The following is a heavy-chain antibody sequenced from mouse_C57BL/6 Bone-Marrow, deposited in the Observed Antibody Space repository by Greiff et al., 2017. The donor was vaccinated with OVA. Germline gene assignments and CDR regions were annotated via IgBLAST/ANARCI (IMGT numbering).Heavy chain of an antibody. CDR2: IYPRSGNT. Sequence: VQLQQSGAELARPGASVKLSCKASGYTLTSYGISWVKQRTGQGLEWIGGIYPRSGNTYYNEKFKGKATLTADKSSSTAYMELRSLTSEDSAVYFCALTQYFDVWGTGTTVTVSS. CDR1: GYTLTSYG. CDR3: ALTQYFDV. D-gene: IGHD4-1*01. V-gene: IGHV1-81*01. J-gene: IGHJ1*03.